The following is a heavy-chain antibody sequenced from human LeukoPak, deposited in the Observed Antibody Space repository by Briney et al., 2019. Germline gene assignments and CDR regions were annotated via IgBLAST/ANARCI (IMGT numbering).Heavy chain of an antibody. CDR2: IYSGGST. J-gene: IGHJ4*02. V-gene: IGHV3-66*01. D-gene: IGHD1-26*01. CDR3: ARDFGGSPFDY. CDR1: GFTVSSNY. Sequence: PGGSLRLSCAASGFTVSSNYMSWLRQAPGKGLEWVSVIYSGGSTYYADSVKGRFTISRDNSKNTLYLQMNSLRAEDTAVYYCARDFGGSPFDYWGQGTLVTVSS.